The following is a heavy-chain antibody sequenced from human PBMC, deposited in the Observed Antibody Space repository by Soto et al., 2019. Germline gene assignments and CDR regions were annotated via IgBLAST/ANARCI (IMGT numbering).Heavy chain of an antibody. CDR3: ARDYYDSSGYYYFDAFDI. D-gene: IGHD3-22*01. V-gene: IGHV3-48*02. Sequence: VGSLRLSCAASGFTFSSYSMNWVRQAPGKGLEWVSYISSSSSTIYYADSVKGRFTISRDNAKNSLYLQMNSLRDEDTAVYYCARDYYDSSGYYYFDAFDIWGQGTMVTVSS. CDR1: GFTFSSYS. J-gene: IGHJ3*02. CDR2: ISSSSSTI.